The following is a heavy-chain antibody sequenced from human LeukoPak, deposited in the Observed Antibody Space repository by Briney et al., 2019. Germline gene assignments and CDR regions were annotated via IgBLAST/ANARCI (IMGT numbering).Heavy chain of an antibody. CDR2: INHSGST. CDR1: GGSFSGYY. Sequence: SETLSLTCAVYGGSFSGYYWSWIRQPPGKGLEWIGEINHSGSTNYNPSLKSRVTISVDTSKNQFSLKLSSVTAAHTAVYYCARTGAYCSGGSCYYYYYYMDVWGKGTTVAVSS. J-gene: IGHJ6*03. D-gene: IGHD2-15*01. V-gene: IGHV4-34*01. CDR3: ARTGAYCSGGSCYYYYYYMDV.